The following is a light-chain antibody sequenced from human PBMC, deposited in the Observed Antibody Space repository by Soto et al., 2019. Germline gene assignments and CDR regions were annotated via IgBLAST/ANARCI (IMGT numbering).Light chain of an antibody. V-gene: IGKV1-39*01. Sequence: DIQMTQSPSSLSASVGVRVTITCRASQSISSYLNWYQQKPGKAPKLLIYAASSLQSGVPSRFSGSGSGTDFTLTISSLQPEDFATYYCQQSYSTPWTFGQGTKVDIK. CDR1: QSISSY. J-gene: IGKJ1*01. CDR2: AAS. CDR3: QQSYSTPWT.